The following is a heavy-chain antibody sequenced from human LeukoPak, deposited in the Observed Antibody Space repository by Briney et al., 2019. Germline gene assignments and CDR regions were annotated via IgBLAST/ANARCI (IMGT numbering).Heavy chain of an antibody. Sequence: SVKLSCKASGGTFSSYTISWVRHAPGQGLEWMGRIIPILGIANYAQKFQGRVTITAEKSTSTAYMELNSLRSEDTTVDNAAEKNGEYSAGPYPLDYWGQGTLVTVSS. CDR1: GGTFSSYT. CDR2: IIPILGIA. D-gene: IGHD3-10*01. V-gene: IGHV1-69*02. J-gene: IGHJ4*02. CDR3: AEKNGEYSAGPYPLDY.